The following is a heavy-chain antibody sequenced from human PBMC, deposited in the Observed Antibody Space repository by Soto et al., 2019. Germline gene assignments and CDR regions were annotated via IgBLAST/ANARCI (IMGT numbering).Heavy chain of an antibody. J-gene: IGHJ6*02. V-gene: IGHV1-69*06. CDR3: ASPTREWLPPARDYYYGMDV. D-gene: IGHD3-3*01. CDR2: IIPIFGTA. CDR1: GGTFSSYA. Sequence: QVQLVQSGAEVKKPGSSVKVSCKASGGTFSSYAISWVRQAPGQGLEWMGGIIPIFGTASYAQKFHGRVTITADKSTSTAYMELSSLRSEDTAVYYCASPTREWLPPARDYYYGMDVWGQGTTVTVSS.